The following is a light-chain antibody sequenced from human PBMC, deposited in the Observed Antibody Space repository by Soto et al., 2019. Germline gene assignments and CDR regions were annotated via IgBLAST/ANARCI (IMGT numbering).Light chain of an antibody. Sequence: QSVLTQPASVSGSPGQSITISCTGTSSDVGAYKYVSWYQQLPGTAPKLMIYEVTNRPSGVSNRFSGSKSGNTASLTISGLQAEDEADYYCCAFVRSNALLFGGGTKLTVL. CDR1: SSDVGAYKY. CDR2: EVT. CDR3: CAFVRSNALL. V-gene: IGLV2-14*01. J-gene: IGLJ2*01.